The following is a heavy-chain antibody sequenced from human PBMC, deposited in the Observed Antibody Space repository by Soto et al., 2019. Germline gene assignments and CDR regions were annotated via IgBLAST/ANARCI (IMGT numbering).Heavy chain of an antibody. D-gene: IGHD3-3*01. V-gene: IGHV4-59*01. J-gene: IGHJ6*02. CDR2: IYYSGST. CDR1: GGSISSYY. Sequence: SETLSLTCTVSGGSISSYYWSWIRQPPGKGLEWIGYIYYSGSTNYNPSLKSRVTISVDTSKNQFSLKLSSVTAADTAVYYCARGHTLTIFGVDRGNYYYGMDVWGQGTTVTVSS. CDR3: ARGHTLTIFGVDRGNYYYGMDV.